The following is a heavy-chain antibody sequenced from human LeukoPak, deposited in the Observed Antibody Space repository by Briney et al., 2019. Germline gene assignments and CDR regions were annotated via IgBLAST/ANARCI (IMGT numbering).Heavy chain of an antibody. D-gene: IGHD3-22*01. J-gene: IGHJ3*02. CDR2: ISYDGSNK. V-gene: IGHV3-30*04. Sequence: QSGGSLRLSCAASGFTFSSYAMHWVRQAPGKGLEWVAVISYDGSNKYYADSVKGRFTISRDNSKNTLYLQMNSLRAEDTAVYYCARSMIVDIDGAFDIWGQGTMVTVSS. CDR3: ARSMIVDIDGAFDI. CDR1: GFTFSSYA.